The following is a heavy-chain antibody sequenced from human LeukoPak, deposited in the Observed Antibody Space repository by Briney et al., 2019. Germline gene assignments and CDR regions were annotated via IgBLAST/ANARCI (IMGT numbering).Heavy chain of an antibody. D-gene: IGHD3-10*01. CDR3: AKDEERWELAGYFDY. CDR1: EVTFSSYG. CDR2: IRYDGSSK. J-gene: IGHJ4*02. Sequence: GGSLRLSCAASEVTFSSYGMHWVRQAPGKGLEWVAFIRYDGSSKYYADSVKGRFTISRDNSKNTLYLQMNSLRAEDTAVYYCAKDEERWELAGYFDYWGQGTLVTVSS. V-gene: IGHV3-30*02.